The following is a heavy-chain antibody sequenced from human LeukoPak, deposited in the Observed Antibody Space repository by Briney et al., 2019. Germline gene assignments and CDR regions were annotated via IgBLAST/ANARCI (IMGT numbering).Heavy chain of an antibody. V-gene: IGHV3-13*01. Sequence: GGSLRLSCAASGFTFSSYDMHWVRQATGKGLEWVSAIGIAGDTYYPGSVKGRFTISRENAKNSLYLQMNSLRAGDTAVYYCARGTNYYDSSGPYYFDYWGQGTLVTVSS. CDR2: IGIAGDT. D-gene: IGHD3-22*01. J-gene: IGHJ4*02. CDR1: GFTFSSYD. CDR3: ARGTNYYDSSGPYYFDY.